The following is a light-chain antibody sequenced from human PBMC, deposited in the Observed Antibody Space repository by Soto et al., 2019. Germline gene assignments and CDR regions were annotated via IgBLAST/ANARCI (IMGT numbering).Light chain of an antibody. CDR1: SSDVGGYNY. CDR3: STYASTTNHVV. Sequence: QSVLTQPASVSGSPGQSITISCTGTSSDVGGYNYVSWFQQHPGKAPKVMIYEVSNRPSGVSNRFSGSKSGNTASLTISGLQAEDEADYYCSTYASTTNHVVFGGGTQLTVL. CDR2: EVS. V-gene: IGLV2-14*01. J-gene: IGLJ2*01.